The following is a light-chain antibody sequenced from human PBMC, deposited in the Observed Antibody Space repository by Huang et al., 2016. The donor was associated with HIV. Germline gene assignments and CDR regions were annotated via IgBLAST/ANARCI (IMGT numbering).Light chain of an antibody. J-gene: IGKJ1*01. CDR2: EVS. CDR1: QSLLHGEGTTY. CDR3: MHGVHLPWT. V-gene: IGKV2-29*02. Sequence: DVVMTQTPLSLSVAPGQPASVSCKSSQSLLHGEGTTYLSWYLQKPGRSPQLLIYEVSSRFSGVPDRFRGSGSGTDFTLKISRVEAEDVGIYYCMHGVHLPWTFGQGTKVEIK.